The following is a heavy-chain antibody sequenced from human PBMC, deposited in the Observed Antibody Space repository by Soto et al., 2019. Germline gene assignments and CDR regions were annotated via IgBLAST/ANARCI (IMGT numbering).Heavy chain of an antibody. V-gene: IGHV3-48*01. Sequence: GGSLRLSCAASGFTFSSYSMNWVHQAPGKGLEWVSYISSSSSTIYYADSVKGRFTISRDNAKNSLYLQMNSLRAEDTAVYYCARDPTGDPHYYYYGMDVWGQGTTVTVSS. CDR3: ARDPTGDPHYYYYGMDV. J-gene: IGHJ6*02. D-gene: IGHD2-21*01. CDR2: ISSSSSTI. CDR1: GFTFSSYS.